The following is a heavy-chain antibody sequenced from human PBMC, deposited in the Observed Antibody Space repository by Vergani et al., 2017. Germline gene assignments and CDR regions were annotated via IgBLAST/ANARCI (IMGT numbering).Heavy chain of an antibody. CDR2: IKQDGSEK. J-gene: IGHJ5*02. CDR3: ARDPLGYSGGWHDH. Sequence: EVQLVESGGGLVQPGGSLRLSCAASGFTFSTYWMRWVRQAPGKGLEWVANIKQDGSEKYYVDSVKGRFTISRDNAKNSLYLQMNSLRGEDTAVYYCARDPLGYSGGWHDHWGQGTLVTVSS. CDR1: GFTFSTYW. V-gene: IGHV3-7*01. D-gene: IGHD6-19*01.